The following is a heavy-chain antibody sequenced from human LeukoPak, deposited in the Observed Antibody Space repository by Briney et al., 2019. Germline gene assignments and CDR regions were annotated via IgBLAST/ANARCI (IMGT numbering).Heavy chain of an antibody. Sequence: PGGSLRLSCTGSGFIFGDYAMNWVRQAPGKGLERVANINNHGSETYYVDSVRGRFTISRDNAKNSLYLQMNSLRDDDTAVYFCTRDQGWQQFDSWGQGTLVTVSS. CDR2: INNHGSET. CDR3: TRDQGWQQFDS. D-gene: IGHD5-24*01. CDR1: GFIFGDYA. J-gene: IGHJ4*02. V-gene: IGHV3-7*01.